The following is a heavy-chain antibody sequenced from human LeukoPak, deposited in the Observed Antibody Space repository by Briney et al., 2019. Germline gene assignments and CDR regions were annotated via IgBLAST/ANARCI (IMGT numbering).Heavy chain of an antibody. J-gene: IGHJ4*02. Sequence: SGGSLRLSCTASGFTFSNAGMNWVRQAPGKGLEWVSGITWNGGSTGYADSVKGRFTISRDNAKNSLYLQMNSLRAEDTAFYYCARDPGDILVAGTFDYWGQGTLVTVSS. D-gene: IGHD6-19*01. CDR2: ITWNGGST. CDR3: ARDPGDILVAGTFDY. CDR1: GFTFSNAG. V-gene: IGHV3-20*04.